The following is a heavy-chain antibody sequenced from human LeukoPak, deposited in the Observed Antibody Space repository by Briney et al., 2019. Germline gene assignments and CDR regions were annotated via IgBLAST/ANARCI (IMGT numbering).Heavy chain of an antibody. Sequence: GRSLRLSCAASGFTFDDYAMHWVRQAPGKGLEWVSGISWNSGSIGYADSVKGRFTISRDNAKNSLYLQMNSLRAEDTALYYCAKATGIVVVGAFDIWGQGTMVTVSS. J-gene: IGHJ3*02. CDR2: ISWNSGSI. D-gene: IGHD3-22*01. CDR3: AKATGIVVVGAFDI. CDR1: GFTFDDYA. V-gene: IGHV3-9*01.